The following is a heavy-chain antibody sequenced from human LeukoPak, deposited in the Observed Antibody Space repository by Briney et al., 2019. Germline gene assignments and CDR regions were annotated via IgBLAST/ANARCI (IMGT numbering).Heavy chain of an antibody. CDR3: ARAGVVDRFYYYGMDV. D-gene: IGHD3-3*01. CDR1: GFTFSSYG. Sequence: PGRSLRLSCAASGFTFSSYGMHWVRQAPGKGLEWVAVIWYDGSNKYYADSVKGRFTISRDNSKNTPYLQMNSLRAEDTAVYYCARAGVVDRFYYYGMDVWGQGTTVTVSS. CDR2: IWYDGSNK. J-gene: IGHJ6*02. V-gene: IGHV3-33*01.